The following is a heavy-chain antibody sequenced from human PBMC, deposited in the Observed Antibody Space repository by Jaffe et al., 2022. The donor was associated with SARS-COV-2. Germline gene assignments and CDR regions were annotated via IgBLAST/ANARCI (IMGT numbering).Heavy chain of an antibody. V-gene: IGHV3-53*01. CDR1: GFTVSSNY. J-gene: IGHJ6*02. D-gene: IGHD6-6*01. Sequence: EVQLVESGGGLIQPGGSLRLSCAASGFTVSSNYMSWVRQAPGKGLEWVSVIYSGGSTYYADSVKGRFTISRDNSKNTLYLQMNSLRAEDTAVYYCARDIRSSSSSSVYYYYGMDVWGQGTTVTVSS. CDR3: ARDIRSSSSSSVYYYYGMDV. CDR2: IYSGGST.